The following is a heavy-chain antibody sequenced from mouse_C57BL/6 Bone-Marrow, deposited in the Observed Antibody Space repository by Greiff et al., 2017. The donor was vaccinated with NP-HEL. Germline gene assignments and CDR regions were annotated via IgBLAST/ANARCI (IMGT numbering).Heavy chain of an antibody. V-gene: IGHV1-20*01. J-gene: IGHJ4*01. CDR1: GYSFTGYF. D-gene: IGHD1-1*01. CDR3: ARNYYGSSLYAMDY. Sequence: VQLQQSGPELVKPGDSVKISCKASGYSFTGYFMNWVMQSHGKSLEWIGRINPYNGDTFYNQKFKGKATLTVDKSSSTAHMELRSLTSEDSAVYYCARNYYGSSLYAMDYWGQGTSVTVSS. CDR2: INPYNGDT.